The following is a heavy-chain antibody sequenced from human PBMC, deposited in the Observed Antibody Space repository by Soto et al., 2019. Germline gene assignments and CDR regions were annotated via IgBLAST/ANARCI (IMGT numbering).Heavy chain of an antibody. D-gene: IGHD3-22*01. Sequence: GGSLRLSCAASGFIFVNAGINWVRQAPGKGLEWVGRIKSKTDGGTTDYAAPVKGRFAISRDDSKNIVYMQMNSLKIEDTAVYFCSTDSYITMIVARLDYWGHGTLVTVSS. V-gene: IGHV3-15*07. CDR2: IKSKTDGGTT. J-gene: IGHJ4*01. CDR3: STDSYITMIVARLDY. CDR1: GFIFVNAG.